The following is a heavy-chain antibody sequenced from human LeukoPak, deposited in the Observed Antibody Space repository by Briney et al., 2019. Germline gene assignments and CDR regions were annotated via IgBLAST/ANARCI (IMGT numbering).Heavy chain of an antibody. J-gene: IGHJ4*02. D-gene: IGHD5-12*01. CDR1: GFTVSSNY. CDR2: IYGGGNT. V-gene: IGHV3-66*01. Sequence: GGSLRLSCAASGFTVSSNYMNWVRQAPGKGLEWVSLIYGGGNTDYADSVKGRFTISRDNSKNTLYLQMNSLRAEDTAVYYCARWGSVGYSGYDLFDSWGQGTLVTVSS. CDR3: ARWGSVGYSGYDLFDS.